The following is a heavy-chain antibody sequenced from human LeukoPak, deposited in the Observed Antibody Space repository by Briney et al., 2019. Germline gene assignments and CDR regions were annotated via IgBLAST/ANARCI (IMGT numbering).Heavy chain of an antibody. CDR2: IYPADSET. Sequence: GESLQISCRVPGYAFASYWIGWVRQVPGKGLEWMGIIYPADSETKSSPSFQGQVTFSVDKSINTAYLQWSSLKASDTAMYYCARFEVNYEDNGSFYYFDYWGQGTLVTVSS. CDR3: ARFEVNYEDNGSFYYFDY. V-gene: IGHV5-51*01. CDR1: GYAFASYW. J-gene: IGHJ4*02. D-gene: IGHD2/OR15-2a*01.